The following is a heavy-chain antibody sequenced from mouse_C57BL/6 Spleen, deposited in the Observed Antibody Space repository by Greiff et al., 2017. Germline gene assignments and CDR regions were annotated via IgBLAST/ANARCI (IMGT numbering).Heavy chain of an antibody. V-gene: IGHV1-72*01. CDR3: ARWGITTVVSHWYFDV. CDR1: GYTFTSYW. Sequence: QVQLQQPGAELVKPGASVKLSCKASGYTFTSYWMHWVKQRPGRGLEWIGRIDPNSGGTKYNEKFKSKATLTVDKPSSPAYMQLSSLTSEDSAVYYCARWGITTVVSHWYFDVWGTGTTVTVSS. J-gene: IGHJ1*03. CDR2: IDPNSGGT. D-gene: IGHD1-1*01.